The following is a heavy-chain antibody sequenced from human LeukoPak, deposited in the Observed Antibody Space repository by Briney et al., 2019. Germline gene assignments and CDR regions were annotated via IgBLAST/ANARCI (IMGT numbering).Heavy chain of an antibody. CDR3: ARDELLNRNWFDP. J-gene: IGHJ5*02. CDR2: INWNGDST. CDR1: GFKFDDYG. V-gene: IGHV3-20*04. D-gene: IGHD3-10*01. Sequence: PGGSLRLSCRGSGFKFDDYGVTWVRQAPGKGLEWASDINWNGDSTGYAHSVRGRFTISRDNSKNSVYLQMNSLRVEDTAFYYCARDELLNRNWFDPWGQGTLVTVSS.